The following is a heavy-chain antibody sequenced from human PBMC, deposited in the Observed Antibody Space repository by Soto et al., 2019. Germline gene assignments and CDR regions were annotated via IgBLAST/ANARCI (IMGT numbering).Heavy chain of an antibody. V-gene: IGHV4-59*01. D-gene: IGHD2-8*01. CDR3: ARFTGYCTNGVCQTPVDY. J-gene: IGHJ4*02. CDR2: IYYSGST. CDR1: GGSISSYY. Sequence: SETLSLTCTVSGGSISSYYWSWIRQPPGKGLEWIGYIYYSGSTNYNPSLKSRVTISVDTSKNQFSLKLSSVTAADTAVYYCARFTGYCTNGVCQTPVDYWGQGTLVTVS.